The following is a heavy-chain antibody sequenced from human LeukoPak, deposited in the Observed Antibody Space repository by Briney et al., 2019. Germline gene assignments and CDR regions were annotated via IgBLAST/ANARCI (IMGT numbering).Heavy chain of an antibody. CDR1: GGSISSYY. D-gene: IGHD6-6*01. CDR3: ARFRPWHDAFDI. Sequence: SETLSLTCTVSGGSISSYYWSWIRQPAGKGLEWIGRIYTSGSTNYNPSLKSRVTLSVDTSKNQFSLKLSSVTAADTAVYYCARFRPWHDAFDIWGQGTMVTVSS. V-gene: IGHV4-4*07. J-gene: IGHJ3*02. CDR2: IYTSGST.